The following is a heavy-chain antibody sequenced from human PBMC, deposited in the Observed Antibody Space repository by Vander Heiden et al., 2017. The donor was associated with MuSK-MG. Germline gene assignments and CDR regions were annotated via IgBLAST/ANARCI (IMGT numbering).Heavy chain of an antibody. J-gene: IGHJ4*02. CDR1: GLTVSSSP. CDR3: AIGGF. D-gene: IGHD3-10*01. Sequence: EVQVVESGGGLVQPGGSLRLSCAASGLTVSSSPMNWVRQAPGRGLEWVSVIHSGGSTYYTDSVKDRFTISRDNSKKTLYLQMNSLRAEDTAVYYCAIGGFWGQGTLVTVSS. CDR2: IHSGGST. V-gene: IGHV3-66*01.